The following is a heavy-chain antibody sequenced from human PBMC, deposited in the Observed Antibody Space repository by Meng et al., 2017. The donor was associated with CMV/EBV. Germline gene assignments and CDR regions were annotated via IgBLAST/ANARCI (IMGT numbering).Heavy chain of an antibody. CDR1: GFTFSDYY. CDR2: ISSSGSTI. J-gene: IGHJ4*02. D-gene: IGHD3-3*01. V-gene: IGHV3-11*01. CDR3: ARVFGYDFWSGYFDY. Sequence: GGSLRLSCAASGFTFSDYYMSWIRQAPGKRLEWVSYISSSGSTIYYADSVKGRFTISRDNAKNSLYLQMNSLRAEDTAVYYCARVFGYDFWSGYFDYWGQGTLVTVSS.